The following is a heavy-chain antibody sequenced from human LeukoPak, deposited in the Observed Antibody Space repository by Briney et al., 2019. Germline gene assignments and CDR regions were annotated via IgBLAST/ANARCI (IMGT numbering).Heavy chain of an antibody. J-gene: IGHJ3*02. D-gene: IGHD5-18*01. CDR2: ISSSSSYI. V-gene: IGHV3-21*01. Sequence: GGSLRLSCAASGFTFSSYSMNWVRQAPGKGLEWVSSISSSSSYIYYADSVKDRFTISRDNAKNSLYLQMNSLRAEDTAVYYCARDRIQLWLDAFDIWGQGTMVTVSS. CDR1: GFTFSSYS. CDR3: ARDRIQLWLDAFDI.